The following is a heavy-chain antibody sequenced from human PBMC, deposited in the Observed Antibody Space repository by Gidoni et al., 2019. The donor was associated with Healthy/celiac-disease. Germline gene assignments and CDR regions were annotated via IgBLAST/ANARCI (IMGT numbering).Heavy chain of an antibody. CDR1: GFTFSSYA. CDR2: ISGSGGST. J-gene: IGHJ4*02. V-gene: IGHV3-23*01. CDR3: AKVFWGYYDSSGQGRNFDY. Sequence: EVQLLESGGGLVQPGGSLRLSCAASGFTFSSYAMSWVRQAPGKGLEWVSAISGSGGSTYYADSVKGRFTISRDNSKNTLYLQMNSLRAEDTAVYYCAKVFWGYYDSSGQGRNFDYWGQGTLVTVSS. D-gene: IGHD3-22*01.